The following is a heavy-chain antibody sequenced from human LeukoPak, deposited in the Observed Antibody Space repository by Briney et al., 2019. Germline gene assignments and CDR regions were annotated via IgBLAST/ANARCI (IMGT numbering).Heavy chain of an antibody. D-gene: IGHD5-24*01. J-gene: IGHJ4*01. CDR1: EFIFSRFW. CDR2: INQDESAK. Sequence: GGSLRLSCAASEFIFSRFWMSWVRQAPGKGLEWVASINQDESAKFYVDSVRGRFTISRDNAKNSLSLQMNSLRAEDTAFYYCAKLLRDVTIYDFWGHGALVTVSS. V-gene: IGHV3-7*01. CDR3: AKLLRDVTIYDF.